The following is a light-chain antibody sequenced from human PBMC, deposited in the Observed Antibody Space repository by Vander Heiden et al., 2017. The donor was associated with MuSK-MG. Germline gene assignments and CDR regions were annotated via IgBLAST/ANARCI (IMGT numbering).Light chain of an antibody. V-gene: IGKV1-NL1*01. CDR1: QTIVNS. CDR2: GA. J-gene: IGKJ2*01. Sequence: DIQMTQSPSSLSASVGDRVTITCRASQTIVNSLAWYQQKPGKAPKLLVYGAHSGSGSGTDYTLTISSLQPEDFATFYCQQDDSNPYTFGQGTKLEIK. CDR3: QQDDSNPYT.